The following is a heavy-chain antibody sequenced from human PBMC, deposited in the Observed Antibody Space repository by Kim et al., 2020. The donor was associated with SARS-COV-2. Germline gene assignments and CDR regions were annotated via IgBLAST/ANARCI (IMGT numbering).Heavy chain of an antibody. V-gene: IGHV1-46*01. J-gene: IGHJ4*02. CDR2: T. Sequence: TSYAQKFQGRVTMTRDTSTSTVYMELSSLRSEDTAVYYCARGSGGSYYHYWGQGTLVTVSS. D-gene: IGHD1-26*01. CDR3: ARGSGGSYYHY.